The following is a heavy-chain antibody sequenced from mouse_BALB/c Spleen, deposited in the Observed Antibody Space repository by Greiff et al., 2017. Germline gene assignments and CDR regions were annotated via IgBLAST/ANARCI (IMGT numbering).Heavy chain of an antibody. J-gene: IGHJ4*01. CDR3: ATYYRYDYAMDY. D-gene: IGHD2-14*01. Sequence: EVQLVESGGGLVKPGGSLKLSCAASGFAFSSYDMSWVRQTPEKRLEWVAYISSGGGSTYYPDTVKGRFTISRDNAKNTLYLQMSSLKSEDTAMYYCATYYRYDYAMDYWGQGTSVTVSS. V-gene: IGHV5-12-1*01. CDR1: GFAFSSYD. CDR2: ISSGGGST.